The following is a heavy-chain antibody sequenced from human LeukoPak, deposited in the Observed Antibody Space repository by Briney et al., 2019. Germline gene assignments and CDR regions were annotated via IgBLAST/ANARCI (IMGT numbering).Heavy chain of an antibody. CDR3: ALMIGTYYYDSSGP. J-gene: IGHJ5*02. CDR2: MNPNSGNT. V-gene: IGHV1-8*01. Sequence: GASVKVSCKASGYTFTSYDINWVRQATGQGLEWMGWMNPNSGNTGYAQKFQGRVTITADKSTSTAYMELSSLRSEDTAVYYCALMIGTYYYDSSGPWGQGTLVTVSS. CDR1: GYTFTSYD. D-gene: IGHD3-22*01.